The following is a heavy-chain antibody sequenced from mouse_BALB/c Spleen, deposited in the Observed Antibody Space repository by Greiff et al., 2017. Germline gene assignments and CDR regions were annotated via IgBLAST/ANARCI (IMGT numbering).Heavy chain of an antibody. D-gene: IGHD2-14*01. CDR1: GYSITSDYA. Sequence: EVQLQQSGPGLVKPSQSLSLTCTVTGYSITSDYAWNWLRQFPGNKLEWMGYISYSGSTSYNPSLKSRISITRDTSKNQFFLQLNSVTTEDTATYYCARRVREYAMDYWGQGTSVTVSS. CDR2: ISYSGST. CDR3: ARRVREYAMDY. V-gene: IGHV3-2*02. J-gene: IGHJ4*01.